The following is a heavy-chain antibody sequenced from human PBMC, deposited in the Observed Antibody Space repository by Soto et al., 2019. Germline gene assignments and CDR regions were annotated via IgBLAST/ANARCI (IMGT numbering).Heavy chain of an antibody. J-gene: IGHJ5*02. V-gene: IGHV1-24*01. CDR3: ATDSPEAAAGTGSWFDP. CDR1: GYNLTELS. Sequence: ASVKVSCKVSGYNLTELSMHWVRQAPGKGLEWMGGFDPEDGETIYAQKFQGRVTMTEDTSTDTAYMELSSLRSEDTAVYYCATDSPEAAAGTGSWFDPWGQGTLVTAPQ. CDR2: FDPEDGET. D-gene: IGHD6-13*01.